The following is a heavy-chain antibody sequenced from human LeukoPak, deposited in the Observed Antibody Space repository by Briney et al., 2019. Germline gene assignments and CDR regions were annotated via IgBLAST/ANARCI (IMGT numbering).Heavy chain of an antibody. CDR2: ISAYNGNT. J-gene: IGHJ4*02. V-gene: IGHV1-18*01. CDR1: GYTFTSYG. Sequence: ASVKVSCKASGYTFTSYGISWVRQAPGQGLEWMGWISAYNGNTNYAQKLQGRVTMTTDTSTSTAYMELRSLRSDDTAVYYCARDRYYDILTGSDGPYYFDYWGQGTPVTVSS. D-gene: IGHD3-9*01. CDR3: ARDRYYDILTGSDGPYYFDY.